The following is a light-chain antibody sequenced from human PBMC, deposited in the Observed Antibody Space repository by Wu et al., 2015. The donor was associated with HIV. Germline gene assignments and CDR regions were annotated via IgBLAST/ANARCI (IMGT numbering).Light chain of an antibody. V-gene: IGKV1-6*01. CDR1: QFIRND. J-gene: IGKJ4*01. Sequence: IQMTQSPSSLSASVGDRVIITCRASQFIRNDLTWYQQKPGEVPKLLIYAASSLQNGVPSRFSGSGFSKDFTLTISNLQPEDFAAYFCLQDYAFPLTFGGGTKVEV. CDR2: AAS. CDR3: LQDYAFPLT.